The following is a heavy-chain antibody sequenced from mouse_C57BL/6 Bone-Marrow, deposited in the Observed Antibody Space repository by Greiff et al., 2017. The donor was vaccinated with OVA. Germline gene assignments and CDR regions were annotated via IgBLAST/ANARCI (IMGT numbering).Heavy chain of an antibody. J-gene: IGHJ4*01. D-gene: IGHD2-3*01. CDR2: LYPGDGDT. CDR1: GYAFSSSW. V-gene: IGHV1-82*01. CDR3: ANLSSYAMDY. Sequence: VQLQQSGPELVKPGASVKISCKASGYAFSSSWMHWVKQRPGKGLEWIGRLYPGDGDTNYNGKLKGKATMTADKSSSTAYMQLSSLTSEDSAVYFCANLSSYAMDYWGQGTSVTGSS.